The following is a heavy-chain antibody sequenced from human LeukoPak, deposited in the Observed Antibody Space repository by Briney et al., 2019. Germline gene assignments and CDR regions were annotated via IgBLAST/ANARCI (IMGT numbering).Heavy chain of an antibody. CDR2: IGISSTNI. Sequence: PGGSLRLSCAASGFTFSSYSMNWVRQAPGKGLEWVSYIGISSTNIYYADSVKGRFTISRDNAKNSLYLQVDSLRDDDTAVYYCARDSFWAFDYWGLGTLVTVSS. J-gene: IGHJ4*02. CDR1: GFTFSSYS. V-gene: IGHV3-48*02. CDR3: ARDSFWAFDY. D-gene: IGHD2-15*01.